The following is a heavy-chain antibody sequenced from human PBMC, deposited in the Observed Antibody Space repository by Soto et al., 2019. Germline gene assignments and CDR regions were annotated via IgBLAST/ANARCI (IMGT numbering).Heavy chain of an antibody. CDR1: GGTFSSYA. D-gene: IGHD2-8*01. CDR3: ARGPPHCTNGVCLSDFDY. J-gene: IGHJ4*02. Sequence: ASVKVSCKASGGTFSSYAISWVRQAPGQGLEWMGGIIPIFGTANYAQKFQGRVTITADESTSTAYMELSSLRSEDTAVYYCARGPPHCTNGVCLSDFDYWGQGTLVTVSS. CDR2: IIPIFGTA. V-gene: IGHV1-69*13.